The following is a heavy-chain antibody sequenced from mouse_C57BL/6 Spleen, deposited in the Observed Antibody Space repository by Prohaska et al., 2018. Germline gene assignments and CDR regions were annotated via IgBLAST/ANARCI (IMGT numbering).Heavy chain of an antibody. D-gene: IGHD1-1*01. Sequence: QVQLQQPGTELVKPGASVKLSCKASGYTFTSYCMHWVKQRPGQVLEWIGNINPSNGGTNYNEKFKSKATLTVDKSSSTAYMQRSSLTSEDSAVYYCATYGSSFPWFAYWGQGTLVTVSA. CDR3: ATYGSSFPWFAY. V-gene: IGHV1-53*01. CDR1: GYTFTSYC. J-gene: IGHJ3*01. CDR2: INPSNGGT.